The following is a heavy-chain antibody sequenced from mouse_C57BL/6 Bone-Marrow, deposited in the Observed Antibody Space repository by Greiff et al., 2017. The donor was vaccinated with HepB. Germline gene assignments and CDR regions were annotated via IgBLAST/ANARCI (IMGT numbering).Heavy chain of an antibody. V-gene: IGHV5-4*01. Sequence: EVHLVESGGGLVKPGGSLKLSCAASGFTFSSYAMSWVRQTPEKRLEWVATISDGGSYTYYPDNVKGRFTISRDNAKNNLYLQMSHLKSEDTAMYYCARENWGYWYFDVWGTGTTVTVSS. CDR1: GFTFSSYA. J-gene: IGHJ1*03. CDR2: ISDGGSYT. D-gene: IGHD4-1*01. CDR3: ARENWGYWYFDV.